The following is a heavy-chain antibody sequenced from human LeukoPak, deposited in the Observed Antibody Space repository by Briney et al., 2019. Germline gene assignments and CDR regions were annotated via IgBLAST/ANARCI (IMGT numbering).Heavy chain of an antibody. Sequence: GRSLRLSCGASGFTFSSYGMHWVRQAPGKGLEWVAVIWYDGSNKYYADSVKGRFTISRDNSKNTLYLQMNSLRAEDTAVYYCARDIAAAGSRYYYYGMDVWGQGTTVTVSS. J-gene: IGHJ6*02. CDR2: IWYDGSNK. V-gene: IGHV3-33*01. CDR1: GFTFSSYG. D-gene: IGHD6-13*01. CDR3: ARDIAAAGSRYYYYGMDV.